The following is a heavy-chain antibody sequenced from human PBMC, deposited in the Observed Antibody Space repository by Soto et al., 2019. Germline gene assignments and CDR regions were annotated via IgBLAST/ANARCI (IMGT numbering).Heavy chain of an antibody. CDR2: FDPEDGET. D-gene: IGHD3-9*01. CDR1: GYTLTELS. Sequence: ASVKVSCKVSGYTLTELSMHWVRQAPGKGLEWMGGFDPEDGETIYAQKFQGRVTMTEDTSTDTAYMELSSLRSEDTAVYYCATVLRYFDWSNWFDPWGQGTLVTVSS. V-gene: IGHV1-24*01. J-gene: IGHJ5*02. CDR3: ATVLRYFDWSNWFDP.